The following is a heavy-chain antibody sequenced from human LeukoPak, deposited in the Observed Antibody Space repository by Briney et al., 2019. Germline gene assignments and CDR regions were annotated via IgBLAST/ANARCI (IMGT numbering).Heavy chain of an antibody. D-gene: IGHD6-13*01. CDR3: AREVIAAAEFDY. V-gene: IGHV1-2*02. CDR2: INPNSGGT. CDR1: GYTFTGYY. Sequence: GASVKVSCKASGYTFTGYYMHWVRQAPGQGLEWVGWINPNSGGTNYAQKFQGRVTMTRDTSISTAYMELSRLRSDDTAVYYCAREVIAAAEFDYWGQGTLVTVSS. J-gene: IGHJ4*02.